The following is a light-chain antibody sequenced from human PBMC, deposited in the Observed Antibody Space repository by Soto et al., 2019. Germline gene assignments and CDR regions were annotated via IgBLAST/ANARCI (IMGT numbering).Light chain of an antibody. J-gene: IGLJ3*02. CDR1: SSDVGRYNY. V-gene: IGLV2-14*01. Sequence: QSALTQPASVSGSPGQSITISCTGTSSDVGRYNYVSWYQQHPGKAPKLMIYDVYHRPSGISDRFSGSKSGYTASLTISGLQAEDEADYYRSSYTTSSSVVFGGGTKLTVL. CDR2: DVY. CDR3: SSYTTSSSVV.